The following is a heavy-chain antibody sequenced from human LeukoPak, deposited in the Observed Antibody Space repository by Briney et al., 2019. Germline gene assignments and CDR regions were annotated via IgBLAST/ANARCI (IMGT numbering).Heavy chain of an antibody. Sequence: SETLSLTCAVYGGSFSGYYWSWIHQPPGKGLEWIGEINHSGSTNYNPSLKSRVTISVDTSKNQFSLKLSSVTAADTAVCYCARGRAARMCVGFYYYYYMDVWGKGTTVTVSS. CDR3: ARGRAARMCVGFYYYYYMDV. V-gene: IGHV4-34*01. CDR1: GGSFSGYY. CDR2: INHSGST. D-gene: IGHD3-10*02. J-gene: IGHJ6*03.